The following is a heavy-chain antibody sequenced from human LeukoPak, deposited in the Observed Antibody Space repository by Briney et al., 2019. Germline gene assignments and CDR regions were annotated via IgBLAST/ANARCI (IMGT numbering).Heavy chain of an antibody. D-gene: IGHD6-13*01. CDR2: IKQDGSEK. Sequence: PGGSLRLSCAASGFSFNTYSMSWVRQAPGKGLEWVANIKQDGSEKYYVDSVKGRFAISRDNAKNSLYLQMNSLRAEDTAVYYCARDRGSDEQQLVLRIYMDVWGKGTTVTVSS. CDR3: ARDRGSDEQQLVLRIYMDV. J-gene: IGHJ6*03. CDR1: GFSFNTYS. V-gene: IGHV3-7*01.